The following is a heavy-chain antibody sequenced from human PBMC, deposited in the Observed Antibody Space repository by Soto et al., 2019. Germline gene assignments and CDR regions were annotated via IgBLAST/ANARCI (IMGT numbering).Heavy chain of an antibody. CDR3: ARVTICGVVILSDAFDI. CDR1: GYTFTSYG. J-gene: IGHJ3*02. Sequence: ASVKVSCKASGYTFTSYGISWVRQAPGQGLEWMGWISAYNGNTNYAQKLQGRVTMTTDTSTSTAYMELRSLRSDDTAVYYCARVTICGVVILSDAFDIWGQGTMVTVSS. V-gene: IGHV1-18*01. D-gene: IGHD3-3*01. CDR2: ISAYNGNT.